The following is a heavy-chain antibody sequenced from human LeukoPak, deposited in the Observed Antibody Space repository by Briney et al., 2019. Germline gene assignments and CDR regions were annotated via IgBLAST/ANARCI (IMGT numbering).Heavy chain of an antibody. CDR2: INRDGSST. J-gene: IGHJ4*02. Sequence: GGSLRLSCAPSGFTFRSYCMHWVRQAPGKGLVWVSRINRDGSSTSYADSVKGRFTISRDNSKSTLYLQTNSLRAEDTAVYYCARGSYSDSSGHDYFDYWGQGTLVTVSS. CDR1: GFTFRSYC. V-gene: IGHV3-74*01. CDR3: ARGSYSDSSGHDYFDY. D-gene: IGHD3-22*01.